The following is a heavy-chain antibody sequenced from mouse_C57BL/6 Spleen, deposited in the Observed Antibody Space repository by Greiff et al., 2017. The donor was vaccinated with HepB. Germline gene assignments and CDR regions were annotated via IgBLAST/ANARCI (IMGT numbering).Heavy chain of an antibody. Sequence: VKLMESGPGLVQPSQSLSITCTVSGFSLTSYGVHWVRQSPGKGLEWLGVIWSGGSTDYNAAFISRLSISKDNSKSQVFFKMNSLEADDTAIYYCARNTRVRGYAMDYWGQGTSVTVSS. CDR3: ARNTRVRGYAMDY. V-gene: IGHV2-2*01. CDR2: IWSGGST. D-gene: IGHD2-1*01. J-gene: IGHJ4*01. CDR1: GFSLTSYG.